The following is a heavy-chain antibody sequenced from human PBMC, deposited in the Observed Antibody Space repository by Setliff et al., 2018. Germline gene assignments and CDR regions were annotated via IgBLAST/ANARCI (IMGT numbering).Heavy chain of an antibody. CDR3: TRHGTVDTFDI. J-gene: IGHJ3*02. CDR2: IYPGDSDT. Sequence: AGESLTISCKGSGYSFTNYWIGWVRQMPGKGLEWMGIIYPGDSDTRYSPSFQGQVSISADKSISTAYMQWSSLKASDTAMYYCTRHGTVDTFDIWGQGTMVTVSS. CDR1: GYSFTNYW. V-gene: IGHV5-51*01. D-gene: IGHD1-1*01.